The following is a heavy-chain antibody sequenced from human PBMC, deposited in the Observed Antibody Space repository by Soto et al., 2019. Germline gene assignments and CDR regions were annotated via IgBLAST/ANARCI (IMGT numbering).Heavy chain of an antibody. J-gene: IGHJ5*02. CDR1: GFTFSTFA. D-gene: IGHD3-22*01. CDR2: TSFDEVNK. CDR3: VRGTGSSGYAQRWFDP. Sequence: QVQLVESGGGVVQPGRSLRLSCAASGFTFSTFAMHWARQAPGKGLEWVAVTSFDEVNKYYAEYVKGRFTISRDNSRDTLYLQMDSLRAEDTAVYYCVRGTGSSGYAQRWFDPWGQGILVAVSS. V-gene: IGHV3-30-3*01.